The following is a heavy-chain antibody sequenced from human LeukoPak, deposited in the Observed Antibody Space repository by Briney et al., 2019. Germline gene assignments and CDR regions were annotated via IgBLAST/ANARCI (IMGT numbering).Heavy chain of an antibody. CDR3: AGHEEKYYYDSSGYPIRWFDP. CDR1: GYTFTSYG. V-gene: IGHV1-18*01. Sequence: GASVKVSCKASGYTFTSYGISWVRQAPGQGLEWVGWISAYNGNTNYAQKLQGRVTMTTDTSTSTAYMELRSLRSDDTAVYYCAGHEEKYYYDSSGYPIRWFDPWGQGTLVTVSS. CDR2: ISAYNGNT. J-gene: IGHJ5*02. D-gene: IGHD3-22*01.